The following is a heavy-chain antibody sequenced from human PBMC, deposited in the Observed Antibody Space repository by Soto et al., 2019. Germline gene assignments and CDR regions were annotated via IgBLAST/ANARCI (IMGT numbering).Heavy chain of an antibody. CDR1: GFTFSSYT. J-gene: IGHJ6*03. CDR3: AKPKEPRVYYMDV. V-gene: IGHV3-23*01. CDR2: ISGSGGST. Sequence: GGSLRLSCAASGFTFSSYTMSWVRQAPGKGLEWVSAISGSGGSTYYADSVKGRFTISRDNSKNTLYLQMNSLRAEDTAVYYCAKPKEPRVYYMDVWGKGTTVTVSS. D-gene: IGHD1-26*01.